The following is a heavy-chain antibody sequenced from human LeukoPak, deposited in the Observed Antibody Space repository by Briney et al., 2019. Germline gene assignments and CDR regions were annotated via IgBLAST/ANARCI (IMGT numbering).Heavy chain of an antibody. CDR3: AREYNSSRYFDY. D-gene: IGHD6-13*01. V-gene: IGHV4-4*07. CDR2: VHTSGST. J-gene: IGHJ4*02. CDR1: GASISSYY. Sequence: SETLSLTCSVSGASISSYYWSWIRQPAGKGLEWIGRVHTSGSTNYNPSLKSRVTMSLDTSKSQFSLDLDSVTAADTAVYYCAREYNSSRYFDYWGQGTLVTVSS.